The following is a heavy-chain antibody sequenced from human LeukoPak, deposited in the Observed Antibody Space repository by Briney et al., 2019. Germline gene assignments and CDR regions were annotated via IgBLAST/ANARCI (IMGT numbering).Heavy chain of an antibody. Sequence: GGSLRLSCAASGFTFSSYSMNWVRQAPGKGLEWVANIKQDGSEKYYVDSVKGRFTISRDNAKNSLYLQMNSLRAEDTAVYYCARAVDLYGIVVVAYFDYWGQGTLVTVSS. V-gene: IGHV3-7*01. CDR1: GFTFSSYS. CDR2: IKQDGSEK. D-gene: IGHD3-22*01. CDR3: ARAVDLYGIVVVAYFDY. J-gene: IGHJ4*02.